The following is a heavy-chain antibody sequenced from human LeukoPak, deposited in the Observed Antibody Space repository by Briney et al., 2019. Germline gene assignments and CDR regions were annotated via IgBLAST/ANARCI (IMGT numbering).Heavy chain of an antibody. CDR1: GGSISSYY. D-gene: IGHD3-22*01. CDR2: IYYSGST. V-gene: IGHV4-59*08. CDR3: ARTPTYYYDSSGYYVNYYYMDV. J-gene: IGHJ6*03. Sequence: PSETLSLTCTVSGGSISSYYWSWIRQPPGKGLEWIGYIYYSGSTNYNPSLKSRVTISVDTSMNQFSLKLSSVTAADTAVYYCARTPTYYYDSSGYYVNYYYMDVWGKGTTVTVSS.